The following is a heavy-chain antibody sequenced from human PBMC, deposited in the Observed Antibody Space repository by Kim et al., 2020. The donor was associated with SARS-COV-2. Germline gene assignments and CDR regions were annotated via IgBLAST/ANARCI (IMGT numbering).Heavy chain of an antibody. Sequence: SVKVSCKASRGTFSRSAISWVRQAPGQGLEWMGGIIPSFATTNYAQKFQGRVTISADASTNTTYLEVRSLRSEDTAAYFCAKSSGQSYFYYGLDIWGQG. V-gene: IGHV1-69*13. CDR3: AKSSGQSYFYYGLDI. D-gene: IGHD3-22*01. CDR1: RGTFSRSA. CDR2: IIPSFATT. J-gene: IGHJ6*02.